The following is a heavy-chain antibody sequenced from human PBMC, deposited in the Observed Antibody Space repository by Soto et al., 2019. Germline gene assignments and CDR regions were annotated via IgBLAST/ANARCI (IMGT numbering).Heavy chain of an antibody. CDR2: INPNSGDT. D-gene: IGHD3-22*01. CDR3: ARVRTYYDRSGSLDY. V-gene: IGHV1-2*02. J-gene: IGHJ4*02. CDR1: GYSITGYF. Sequence: GASVKVSCKASGYSITGYFMHWVRQAPGQGLECMGWINPNSGDTNYVQKFQGRVTMTRDMSISTVYMDLRGLTSDDTAVYYCARVRTYYDRSGSLDYWGQGTLATVSS.